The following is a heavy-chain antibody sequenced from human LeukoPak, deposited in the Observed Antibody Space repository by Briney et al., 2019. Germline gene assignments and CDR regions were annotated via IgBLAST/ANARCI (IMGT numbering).Heavy chain of an antibody. CDR2: ISNNVSA. V-gene: IGHV4-34*01. CDR1: GESLNDCY. CDR3: ARTVIAGARHFDY. Sequence: SETLSLTCGVPGESLNDCYWSWIRQSPGKGLEWIWEISNNVSATFNPPLASRLTISVDTSNNQFSLKLTSVTAADESAYYCARTVIAGARHFDYWGQGTLVTVSS. J-gene: IGHJ4*02. D-gene: IGHD6-19*01.